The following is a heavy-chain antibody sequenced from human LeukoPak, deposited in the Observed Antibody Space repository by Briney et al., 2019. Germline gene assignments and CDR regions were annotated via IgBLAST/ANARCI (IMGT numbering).Heavy chain of an antibody. CDR2: ISANGGST. CDR3: AKVPLEPAAEYYYYYGMDV. V-gene: IGHV3-23*01. Sequence: GGSLRLSCAASGFTFSSYAMSWVRQAPGKGLEWVSLISANGGSTYHADSVKGRFTISRDNSKNTLYLQMNSLRAEDTAVYYCAKVPLEPAAEYYYYYGMDVWGQGTTVTVSS. D-gene: IGHD2-2*01. J-gene: IGHJ6*02. CDR1: GFTFSSYA.